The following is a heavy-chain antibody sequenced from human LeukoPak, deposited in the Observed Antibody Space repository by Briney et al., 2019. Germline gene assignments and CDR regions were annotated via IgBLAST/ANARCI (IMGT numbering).Heavy chain of an antibody. J-gene: IGHJ4*02. CDR2: MSYDGSNK. D-gene: IGHD3-10*01. CDR1: GFTFSTYA. CDR3: ARTTTLHYYGSGSYALGY. Sequence: GGSLRLSCAASGFTFSTYAMHWVGQAPGKELEGVAVMSYDGSNKYYADSVKGRFTISRDNSKNTLYLQMSSLSAEDAAVYYCARTTTLHYYGSGSYALGYWGQGTLVTV. V-gene: IGHV3-30-3*01.